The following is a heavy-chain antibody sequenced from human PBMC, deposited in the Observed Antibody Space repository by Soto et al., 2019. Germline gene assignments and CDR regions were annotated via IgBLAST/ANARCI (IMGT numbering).Heavy chain of an antibody. CDR3: ASWVFRICY. CDR2: IWGDARKT. CDR1: GLTFDSQG. J-gene: IGHJ4*03. Sequence: GSLSLSCLAFGLTFDSQGMHWVRQPPSKGLEWVAIIWGDARKTYYADSATGRFTISRDNSKNTAYLELNSVRADDTAVNYRASWVFRICYWGPGALVNGS. V-gene: IGHV3-33*01. D-gene: IGHD2-21*01.